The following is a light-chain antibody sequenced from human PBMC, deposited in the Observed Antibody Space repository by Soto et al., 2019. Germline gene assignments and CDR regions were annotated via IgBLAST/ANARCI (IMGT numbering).Light chain of an antibody. CDR2: DVT. CDR1: SSDVGGYNY. V-gene: IGLV2-14*03. Sequence: QYALTQPASVSGSPGQSITISCTGTSSDVGGYNYVSWCQHHPGKAPKLMIYDVTNRPSGVSNRFSGSKSGNTASLTISGLQAEDEADYYCTSYTTSSPYLVFGGGTKLTVL. J-gene: IGLJ3*02. CDR3: TSYTTSSPYLV.